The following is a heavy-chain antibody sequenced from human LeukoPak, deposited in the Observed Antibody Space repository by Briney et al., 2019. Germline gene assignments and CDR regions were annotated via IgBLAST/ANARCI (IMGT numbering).Heavy chain of an antibody. CDR3: ASELIDSFDI. Sequence: SQTLSLTCAISGDSVSSNSAAWNCIRQSPSRGLECLTRTYYRSKCNNDYAVSVKSRININPDTAKNQFYLQLNSVTPDDTAVYYCASELIDSFDIWGQGTMVTVS. V-gene: IGHV6-1*01. CDR2: TYYRSKCNN. J-gene: IGHJ3*02. CDR1: GDSVSSNSAA.